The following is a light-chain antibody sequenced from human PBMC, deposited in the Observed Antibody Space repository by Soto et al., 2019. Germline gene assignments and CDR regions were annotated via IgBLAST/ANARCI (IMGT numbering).Light chain of an antibody. CDR2: DAS. J-gene: IGKJ4*01. Sequence: EIVLTQSPATLSLSPGERATLSCRASQSVSSYLAWYQQKPGQAPRLLIYDASNRATGIPARFSGSGSGTHFTLTIRSLEPEDFAVYYCQQRSNWPPGTFGAGTKVEIK. V-gene: IGKV3-11*01. CDR3: QQRSNWPPGT. CDR1: QSVSSY.